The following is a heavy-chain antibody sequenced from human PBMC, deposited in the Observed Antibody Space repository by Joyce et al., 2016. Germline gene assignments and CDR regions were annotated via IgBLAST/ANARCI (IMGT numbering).Heavy chain of an antibody. CDR3: ARTTVTTYGFAFDI. CDR2: IYFGDSDT. J-gene: IGHJ3*02. CDR1: GNSFASYW. Sequence: EVQLVQSGAEVKKPGESLKISCKGSGNSFASYWIGWVRQMPGKGLEWMGIIYFGDSDTKDSPSFQGQVTSSADKSISTAYLQCSSLKASDTAMYYCARTTVTTYGFAFDIWGQGTMVTVSS. D-gene: IGHD4-17*01. V-gene: IGHV5-51*01.